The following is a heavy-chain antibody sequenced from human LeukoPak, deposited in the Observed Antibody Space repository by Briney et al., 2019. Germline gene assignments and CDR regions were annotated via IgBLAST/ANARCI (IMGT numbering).Heavy chain of an antibody. CDR3: AREIVGATLGNFDY. D-gene: IGHD1-26*01. CDR2: IKQDGSEK. CDR1: GFTFSSYW. Sequence: GGSLRLSCAASGFTFSSYWMSWVRQAPGKGLEWVANIKQDGSEKYYVDSVKGRFTISRDNAKNSLYLQMNSLRAEDTAVYYCAREIVGATLGNFDYWGQGTLVTASS. J-gene: IGHJ4*02. V-gene: IGHV3-7*03.